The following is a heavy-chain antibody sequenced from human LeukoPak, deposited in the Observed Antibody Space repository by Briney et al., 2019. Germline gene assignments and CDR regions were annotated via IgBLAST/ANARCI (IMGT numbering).Heavy chain of an antibody. D-gene: IGHD3-22*01. CDR2: IYYSGTT. CDR3: ARDNRGYYDSSGYFDH. CDR1: GDSVSSDSYY. J-gene: IGHJ4*02. V-gene: IGHV4-61*01. Sequence: DPSETLSLTCTVSGDSVSSDSYYWSWIRQPPGKGLEWIGYIYYSGTTKQNPSLKSRVTLSVDTSKNQLYLKLNSVTAADTAVYYCARDNRGYYDSSGYFDHWGQGTLVTVSS.